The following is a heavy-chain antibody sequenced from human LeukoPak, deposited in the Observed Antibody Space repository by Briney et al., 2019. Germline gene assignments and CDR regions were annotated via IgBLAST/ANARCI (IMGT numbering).Heavy chain of an antibody. V-gene: IGHV4-39*01. Sequence: SETLSLTCTVSGGSDSSSDSYWVWVRQPPGKGLEWIGSIYYGGTTYYNPSLKSRVTISADTSKNQFSLEVPSVTAADAAVYYCARRGLVVVPLWGQGTLVTVSS. CDR3: ARRGLVVVPL. J-gene: IGHJ4*02. D-gene: IGHD2-21*01. CDR2: IYYGGTT. CDR1: GGSDSSSDSY.